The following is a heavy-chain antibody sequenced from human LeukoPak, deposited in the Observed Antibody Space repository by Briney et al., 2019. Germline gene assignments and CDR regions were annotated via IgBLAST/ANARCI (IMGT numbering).Heavy chain of an antibody. CDR3: ALRVVGTDY. CDR1: GGSFSGYY. Sequence: SETLSLTCAVYGGSFSGYYWSWIRQPPGKGLEWIGEINHSGSTNYNPSLKSRVTISVDTSKNQFSLKLSSVTAADTAVYYCALRVVGTDYWGQGTLVTVSS. V-gene: IGHV4-34*01. CDR2: INHSGST. D-gene: IGHD1-1*01. J-gene: IGHJ4*02.